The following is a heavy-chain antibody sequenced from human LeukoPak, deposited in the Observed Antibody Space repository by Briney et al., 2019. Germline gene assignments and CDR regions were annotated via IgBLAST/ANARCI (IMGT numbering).Heavy chain of an antibody. CDR2: ISSSGSTI. J-gene: IGHJ3*02. V-gene: IGHV3-48*03. Sequence: GGSLRLSCAASGFTFSSYEMNWVRQAPGKGLEWVSYISSSGSTIYYADSVKGRFTVSRDNAKNSLYLQMNSLRAEDTAVYYCAREGFFYDILTGNDAFDIWGQGTMVTVSS. CDR1: GFTFSSYE. CDR3: AREGFFYDILTGNDAFDI. D-gene: IGHD3-9*01.